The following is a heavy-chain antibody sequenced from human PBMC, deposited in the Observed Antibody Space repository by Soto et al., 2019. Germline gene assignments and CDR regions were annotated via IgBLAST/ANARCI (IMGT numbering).Heavy chain of an antibody. D-gene: IGHD1-1*01. V-gene: IGHV4-39*01. CDR1: GGSVSGSYYY. CDR2: VFHTGFT. J-gene: IGHJ4*02. CDR3: ATSQKGYNWNYFDH. Sequence: SSETLSLTCAVSGGSVSGSYYYWAWLRQSPGKGPEWIGSVFHTGFTSYNPSLESRVSVSVDTSKSQFSLKLSAVTASDTAVYYCATSQKGYNWNYFDHWGQGALVTVSS.